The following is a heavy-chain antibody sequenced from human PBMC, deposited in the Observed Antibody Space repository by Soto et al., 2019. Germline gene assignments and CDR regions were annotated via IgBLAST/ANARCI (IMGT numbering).Heavy chain of an antibody. Sequence: GGSLRLSCAASGFTFSSYAMHWVRQAPGKGLEWVAVISYDGSNKYYADSVKGRFTISRDNSKNTLYLQMNSLRAEDTAVYYCARVQFSGYRSNQPFDYWGQGTLVTVSS. CDR2: ISYDGSNK. CDR1: GFTFSSYA. V-gene: IGHV3-30-3*01. D-gene: IGHD5-18*01. CDR3: ARVQFSGYRSNQPFDY. J-gene: IGHJ4*02.